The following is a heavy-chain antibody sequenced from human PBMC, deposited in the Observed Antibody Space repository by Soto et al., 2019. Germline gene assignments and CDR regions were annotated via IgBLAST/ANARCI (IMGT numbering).Heavy chain of an antibody. J-gene: IGHJ4*02. D-gene: IGHD6-13*01. CDR2: IVTSSAYT. CDR3: ARLRASSWYMGGYLDY. Sequence: PGGSLRLSCVASGFTFSDYYMGWVRQAPGKGLEYISYIVTSSAYTNYADSVKGRFSISRDNAKNSLHLVMNSLRAGDSGVYYCARLRASSWYMGGYLDYWGLGTQVTVSS. V-gene: IGHV3-11*06. CDR1: GFTFSDYY.